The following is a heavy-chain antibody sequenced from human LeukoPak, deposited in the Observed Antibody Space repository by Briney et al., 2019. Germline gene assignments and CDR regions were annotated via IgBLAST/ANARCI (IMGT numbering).Heavy chain of an antibody. CDR1: GFTFSSYG. J-gene: IGHJ6*03. CDR2: IRYDGSNK. Sequence: GGSLRLSCAASGFTFSSYGMHWVRQAPGKGLEWVAFIRYDGSNKYYADSVKGRFTISRDNSKNTLYLQMNSLRAEDTAVYYCAKDSNRYNWNHYYYYYYMDVWGKGTTVTVSS. CDR3: AKDSNRYNWNHYYYYYYMDV. V-gene: IGHV3-30*02. D-gene: IGHD1-20*01.